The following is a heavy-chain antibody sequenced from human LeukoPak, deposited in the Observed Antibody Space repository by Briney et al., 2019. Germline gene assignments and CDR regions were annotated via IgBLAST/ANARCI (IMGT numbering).Heavy chain of an antibody. Sequence: ASVKVSCKASGYTFTGYYMHWVRQAPGQGLEWMGWINPNSGGTNYAQKFQGRVTMTRDTSISTAYMELSRLRSDDTAVYYCARGSSGWYRLFDYWGQGTLVTVSS. V-gene: IGHV1-2*02. CDR3: ARGSSGWYRLFDY. J-gene: IGHJ4*02. D-gene: IGHD6-19*01. CDR1: GYTFTGYY. CDR2: INPNSGGT.